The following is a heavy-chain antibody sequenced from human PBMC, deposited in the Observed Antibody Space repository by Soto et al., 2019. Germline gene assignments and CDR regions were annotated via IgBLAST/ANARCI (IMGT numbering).Heavy chain of an antibody. CDR3: ARGGPYGDYARAWFDP. J-gene: IGHJ5*02. Sequence: QVQLVQSGAEVKKPGSSVKVSCKASGGTFSSYAISWVRQAPGQGLEWMGGIIPIFGTANYGQKFQGRVTITADESTSTAYMELSSLRSEDTAVYYCARGGPYGDYARAWFDPWGQGTLVTVSS. CDR1: GGTFSSYA. D-gene: IGHD4-17*01. CDR2: IIPIFGTA. V-gene: IGHV1-69*01.